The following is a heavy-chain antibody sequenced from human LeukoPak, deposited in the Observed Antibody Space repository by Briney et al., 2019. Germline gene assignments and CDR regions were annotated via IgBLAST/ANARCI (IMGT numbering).Heavy chain of an antibody. J-gene: IGHJ4*02. CDR1: GYTLTELS. CDR2: FDPEDGET. D-gene: IGHD3-22*01. V-gene: IGHV1-24*01. Sequence: GASVKVSCKVSGYTLTELSMHWVRQAPGKGLEWMGGFDPEDGETIYAQKFQGRVTMTEDTSTDTAYMELSSLRSEDTAVYYCATLPYYYDSSGQDYWGQGTLVTVSS. CDR3: ATLPYYYDSSGQDY.